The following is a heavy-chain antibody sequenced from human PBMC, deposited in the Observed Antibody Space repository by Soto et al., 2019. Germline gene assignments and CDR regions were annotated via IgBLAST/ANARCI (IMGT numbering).Heavy chain of an antibody. CDR2: IIPMLAIT. V-gene: IGHV1-69*02. D-gene: IGHD6-13*01. J-gene: IGHJ3*02. CDR3: VLGSWSGETFEI. Sequence: QVQLVQSGAEVKKPGSSVKVSCKASGGTFNVYTIIWVRQAPGQGLEWMGRIIPMLAITNYAQRFQGRVTVVADTSTTTAYMELSSLTSVDTAVDYCVLGSWSGETFEIWGQGTVVTVSS. CDR1: GGTFNVYT.